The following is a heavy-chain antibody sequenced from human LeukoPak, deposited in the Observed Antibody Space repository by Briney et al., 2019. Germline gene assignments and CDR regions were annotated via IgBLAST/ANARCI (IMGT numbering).Heavy chain of an antibody. Sequence: SETLSLTCTVSGRSISSGDHYWRWIRQPPGKGLEWIGYIYYSGSTYYNPSLKSRVTISVDTSKNQFSLKLSSVTAADTAVYYCARGLGGSERFDYWGQGTLVSVSS. CDR1: GRSISSGDHY. D-gene: IGHD1-26*01. CDR3: ARGLGGSERFDY. V-gene: IGHV4-30-4*08. CDR2: IYYSGST. J-gene: IGHJ4*02.